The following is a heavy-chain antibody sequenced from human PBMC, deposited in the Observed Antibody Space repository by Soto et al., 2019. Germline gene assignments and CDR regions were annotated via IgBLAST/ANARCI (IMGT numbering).Heavy chain of an antibody. CDR1: GGTFNNYP. CDR2: SIPIFGTA. D-gene: IGHD5-12*01. CDR3: ARGRGYSGDDHYYYFDMDV. J-gene: IGHJ6*02. Sequence: QVQLVQSGAEVKKPGSSVKVSCKASGGTFNNYPINWVRQAPGEGLEWMGGSIPIFGTANYAQKFQGRVTISVDESTSTAYMELISLRSEDTAVYYCARGRGYSGDDHYYYFDMDVWGQGTTVTVSS. V-gene: IGHV1-69*01.